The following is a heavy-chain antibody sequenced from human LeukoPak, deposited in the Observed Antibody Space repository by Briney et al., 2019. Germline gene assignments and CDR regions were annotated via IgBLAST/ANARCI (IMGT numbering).Heavy chain of an antibody. Sequence: ASVKVSCKASGYTFTGYYIRLVRQAPGQGLEWMGRINPNSGGTNYAQKFQGRVTMTRDTSISTASMELSSLKSDDTAVYYCAREGVWVTTIDVNFDYWGQGTLVTVPS. CDR3: AREGVWVTTIDVNFDY. CDR1: GYTFTGYY. CDR2: INPNSGGT. D-gene: IGHD4-17*01. J-gene: IGHJ4*02. V-gene: IGHV1-2*06.